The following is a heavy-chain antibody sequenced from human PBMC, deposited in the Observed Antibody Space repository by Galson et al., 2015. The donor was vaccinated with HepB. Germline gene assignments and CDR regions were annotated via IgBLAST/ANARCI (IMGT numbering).Heavy chain of an antibody. D-gene: IGHD4-17*01. CDR2: IYSGGST. V-gene: IGHV3-53*04. CDR3: ARDSRASVTNRAISRDAFDI. Sequence: SLRLSCAASGFTVSSNYMSWVRQAPGKGLEWVSVIYSGGSTYYADSVKGRFTISRHNSKNTLYLQMNSLRAEDTAVYYCARDSRASVTNRAISRDAFDIWGQGTMVTVSS. J-gene: IGHJ3*02. CDR1: GFTVSSNY.